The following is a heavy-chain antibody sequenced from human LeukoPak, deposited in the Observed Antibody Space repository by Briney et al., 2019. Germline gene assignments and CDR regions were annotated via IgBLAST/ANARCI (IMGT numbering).Heavy chain of an antibody. CDR2: IKQDGSEK. D-gene: IGHD3-3*01. V-gene: IGHV3-7*01. J-gene: IGHJ4*02. Sequence: GGSLRLSCAASGFTFSSYWMSWVRQAPGKGLEWVANIKQDGSEKYYVDSVKGRFTISRDNAKNSLYLQMNSLRAEDTAVYYCARDGLGLPYYDFWSGYGALDYWGQGTLVTVSS. CDR1: GFTFSSYW. CDR3: ARDGLGLPYYDFWSGYGALDY.